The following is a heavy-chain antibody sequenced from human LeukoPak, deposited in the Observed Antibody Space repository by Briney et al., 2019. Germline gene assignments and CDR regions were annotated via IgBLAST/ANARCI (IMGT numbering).Heavy chain of an antibody. CDR3: ARVSPYYYDSSGYSGRTTYYFDY. V-gene: IGHV1-2*05. Sequence: ASVKVSCKASGYTFTGYYMHWVRQAPGQGLEWMGRINPNSGGTNYAQKFQGSVTMTRDTSISTAYMELSRLRSDDTVVYYCARVSPYYYDSSGYSGRTTYYFDYWGQGTLVTVSS. D-gene: IGHD3-22*01. J-gene: IGHJ4*02. CDR2: INPNSGGT. CDR1: GYTFTGYY.